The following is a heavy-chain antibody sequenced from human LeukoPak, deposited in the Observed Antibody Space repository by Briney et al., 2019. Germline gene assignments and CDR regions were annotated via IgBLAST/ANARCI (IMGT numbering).Heavy chain of an antibody. CDR3: ARDMSSCYPNYYYYYMDV. D-gene: IGHD3-22*01. V-gene: IGHV4-59*01. Sequence: PSETLSLTCTASGCSISRYYWSWIRQPPGKGLEWVGYIYDGGSRNYNPCRKSRDTISVDRPKNQFSLKLTSVTAADTAVYYCARDMSSCYPNYYYYYMDVWGRGTTVTVAS. CDR1: GCSISRYY. CDR2: IYDGGSR. J-gene: IGHJ6*03.